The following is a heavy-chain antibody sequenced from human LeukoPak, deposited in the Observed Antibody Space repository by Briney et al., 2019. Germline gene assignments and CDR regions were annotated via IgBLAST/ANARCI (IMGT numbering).Heavy chain of an antibody. Sequence: GRPLRLSCAASGFTFSSYAMHWVRQAPGKGLEWVSVISGSGGNTYYADSVKGRFTISRDNSKNTLYLQMNSLRAEDTAVYYCAKDLHYYDSSGPFDYWGQGTLVTVSS. V-gene: IGHV3-23*01. CDR3: AKDLHYYDSSGPFDY. CDR1: GFTFSSYA. CDR2: ISGSGGNT. J-gene: IGHJ4*02. D-gene: IGHD3-22*01.